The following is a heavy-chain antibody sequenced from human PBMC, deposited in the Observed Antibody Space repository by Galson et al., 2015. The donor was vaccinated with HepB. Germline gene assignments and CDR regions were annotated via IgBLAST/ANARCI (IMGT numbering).Heavy chain of an antibody. CDR2: ISSSSSYI. D-gene: IGHD7-27*01. CDR1: GFTFSSYS. Sequence: SLRLSCAASGFTFSSYSMNWVRQAPGKGLEWVSSISSSSSYIYYADSMKGRFTISRDNAKNSLYLQMNSLRAEGTAVYYCASGEFDYWGQGTLVTVSS. V-gene: IGHV3-21*01. J-gene: IGHJ4*02. CDR3: ASGEFDY.